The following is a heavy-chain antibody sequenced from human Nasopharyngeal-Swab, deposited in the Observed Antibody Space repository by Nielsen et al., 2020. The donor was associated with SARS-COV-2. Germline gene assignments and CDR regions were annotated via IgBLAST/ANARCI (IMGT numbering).Heavy chain of an antibody. CDR3: ARHQEFTIFGVVIRGAFDI. Sequence: GSLRLSCTVSGGSISSSSYYWVWIRQPPGKGLEWIGSIYYSGSTYYNPSLKSRVTISVDTSKNQFSLKLSSVTAADTAMYYCARHQEFTIFGVVIRGAFDIWGQGTMVTVSS. CDR1: GGSISSSSYY. D-gene: IGHD3-3*01. CDR2: IYYSGST. J-gene: IGHJ3*02. V-gene: IGHV4-39*01.